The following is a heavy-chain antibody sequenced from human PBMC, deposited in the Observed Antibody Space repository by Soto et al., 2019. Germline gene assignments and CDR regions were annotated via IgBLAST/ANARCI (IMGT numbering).Heavy chain of an antibody. CDR1: GDSITNSNYY. J-gene: IGHJ5*02. CDR2: IYYIGST. V-gene: IGHV4-39*01. Sequence: SETLSLTCTASGDSITNSNYYWGWLRQPPGKGLEWIASIYYIGSTYYNPSLKSRVTISVDTSNNQFSLNLNSVTASDTAVYYCAGRNSLASVSLNFGKLSNYKWIDPWGPGTLVTVSS. D-gene: IGHD3-10*01. CDR3: AGRNSLASVSLNFGKLSNYKWIDP.